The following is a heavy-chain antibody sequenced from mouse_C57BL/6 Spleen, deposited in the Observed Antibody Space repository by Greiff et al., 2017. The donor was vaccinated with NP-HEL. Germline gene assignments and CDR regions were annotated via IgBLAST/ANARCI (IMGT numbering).Heavy chain of an antibody. CDR3: ARGSNSWFAY. Sequence: QVQLQQPGAELVMPGASVKLSCKASGYTFTSYWMHWVKQRPGQVLEWIGEIDPSDSYTNYNQKFKGKSTLTVDKSSSTAYMQLSSLTSEDSAVYYCARGSNSWFAYWGQGTLVTVSA. CDR1: GYTFTSYW. J-gene: IGHJ3*01. CDR2: IDPSDSYT. V-gene: IGHV1-69*01. D-gene: IGHD2-5*01.